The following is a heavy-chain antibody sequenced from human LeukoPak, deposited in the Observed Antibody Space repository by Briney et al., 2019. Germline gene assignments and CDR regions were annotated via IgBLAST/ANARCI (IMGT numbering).Heavy chain of an antibody. J-gene: IGHJ4*02. CDR1: GGSISSYY. Sequence: PSETLSLTCTVSGGSISSYYWNWIRQPPEKGLEWIGYIYYSGSTNYNPSLKSRVTISVDTSKNQFSLRLNSLTAADTGVYYCARGGSSSSLNHFDNWGQGIWSPSPQ. D-gene: IGHD6-13*01. V-gene: IGHV4-59*01. CDR2: IYYSGST. CDR3: ARGGSSSSLNHFDN.